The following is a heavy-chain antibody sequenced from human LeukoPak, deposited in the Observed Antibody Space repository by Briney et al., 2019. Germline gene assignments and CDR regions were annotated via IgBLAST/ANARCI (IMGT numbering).Heavy chain of an antibody. CDR2: IYTSGST. CDR1: GGSISSNYYY. CDR3: ARVVIMVRGVIAYDAFDI. J-gene: IGHJ3*02. V-gene: IGHV4-61*02. D-gene: IGHD3-10*01. Sequence: SETLSLTCTVSGGSISSNYYYWSWIRQPAGKGLEWIGRIYTSGSTNYNPSLKSRVTISVDTSKNQFSLKLSSVTAADTAVYYCARVVIMVRGVIAYDAFDIWGQGTMVTVSS.